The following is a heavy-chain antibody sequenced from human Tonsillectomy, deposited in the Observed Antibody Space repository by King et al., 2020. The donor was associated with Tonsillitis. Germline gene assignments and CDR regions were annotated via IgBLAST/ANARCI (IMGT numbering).Heavy chain of an antibody. CDR1: GFTVSDHY. V-gene: IGHV3-72*01. Sequence: VQLVESGGGLVQPGGSLRLSCAASGFTVSDHYMDWVRQAPGKGLEWVGVTRNKANTYTTEYAASVKGRFIISRDDSKNSLYLQMNSLKIEDTAVYYCTRTYYHGSGRLWSMDVWGQGTTVTVSS. D-gene: IGHD3-10*01. J-gene: IGHJ6*02. CDR2: TRNKANTYTT. CDR3: TRTYYHGSGRLWSMDV.